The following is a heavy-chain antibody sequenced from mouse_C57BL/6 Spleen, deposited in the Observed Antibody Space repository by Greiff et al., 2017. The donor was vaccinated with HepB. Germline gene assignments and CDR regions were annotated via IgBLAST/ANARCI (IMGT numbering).Heavy chain of an antibody. Sequence: QVQLQQPGAELVKPGASVKMSCKASGYTFTSYWITWVKQRPGQGLEWIGDIYPGSGSTNYNEKFKSKATLTVDTSSSTAYMQLSSLTSEDSAVYYCASPGYSNYMFAYWGQGTLVTVSA. D-gene: IGHD2-5*01. CDR2: IYPGSGST. J-gene: IGHJ3*01. CDR1: GYTFTSYW. CDR3: ASPGYSNYMFAY. V-gene: IGHV1-55*01.